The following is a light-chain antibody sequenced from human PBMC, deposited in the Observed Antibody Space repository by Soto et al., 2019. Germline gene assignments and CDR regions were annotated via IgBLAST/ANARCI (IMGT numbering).Light chain of an antibody. CDR1: QSVSSNY. CDR3: QQYANSRT. CDR2: DAS. Sequence: EIVLTQSPGTLSLSPGERATLSCRASQSVSSNYLSWYQQKPGQAPRLFIHDASDRATGIPDRFSGSGSGTDFTLTISRLEPEDFAVYYCQQYANSRTFGQGTKVDIK. J-gene: IGKJ1*01. V-gene: IGKV3-20*01.